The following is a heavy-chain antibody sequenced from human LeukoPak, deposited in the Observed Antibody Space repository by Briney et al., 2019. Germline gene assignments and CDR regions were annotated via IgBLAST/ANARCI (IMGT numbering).Heavy chain of an antibody. CDR1: GFTFSSYE. CDR2: ISSSGSTI. Sequence: TGGSLRLSCAASGFTFSSYEMNWVRQAPGKGLEWDSYISSSGSTIYYADSGKGRFTISRDNAKNSLYLQMNSLRAEDTAVYYCARAQRGDYSAYYYYYMDVWGKGTTVTISS. V-gene: IGHV3-48*03. J-gene: IGHJ6*03. D-gene: IGHD2-15*01. CDR3: ARAQRGDYSAYYYYYMDV.